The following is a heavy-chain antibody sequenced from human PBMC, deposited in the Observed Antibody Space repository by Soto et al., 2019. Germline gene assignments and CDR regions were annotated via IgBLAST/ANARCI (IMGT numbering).Heavy chain of an antibody. CDR2: VYQTVSA. J-gene: IGHJ4*02. D-gene: IGHD4-4*01. CDR1: GFSISSGFY. V-gene: IGHV4-38-2*02. CDR3: ERETGHSKPFDY. Sequence: SETLSLTCAVSGFSISSGFYWAWIRQTPGKGLEWIGSVYQTVSASYNPSLQSRVSISVDIAKNHFSLELKSVTAADTGVYYCERETGHSKPFDYWGQGTLVTVSS.